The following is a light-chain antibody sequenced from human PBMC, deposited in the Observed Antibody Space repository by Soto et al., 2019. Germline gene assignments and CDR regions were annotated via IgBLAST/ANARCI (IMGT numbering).Light chain of an antibody. J-gene: IGLJ2*01. Sequence: QSALTQPPSASGSPGQSVTISCAGTSSDVGGYNLVSWYQQHPGKAPKLMIYEVIKRPSGVPDRFSGSKSGNTASLTVSGLHAEDEADYYCAAWDDSLRVVLFGGGTKLTVL. V-gene: IGLV2-8*01. CDR3: AAWDDSLRVVL. CDR2: EVI. CDR1: SSDVGGYNL.